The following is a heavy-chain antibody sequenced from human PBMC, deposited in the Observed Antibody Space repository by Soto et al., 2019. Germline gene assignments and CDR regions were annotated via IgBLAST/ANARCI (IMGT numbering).Heavy chain of an antibody. CDR2: IIPIFGTA. CDR3: ARAGVTVIVVAPYGMDV. V-gene: IGHV1-69*06. Sequence: AVKVSCKASGGTFSSYAISWVRQAPGQGLEWMGGIIPIFGTANYAQKFQGRVTITADKSTSTAYMELSSLRSEDTAVYYCARAGVTVIVVAPYGMDVWGQGTTVTVSS. CDR1: GGTFSSYA. D-gene: IGHD3-22*01. J-gene: IGHJ6*02.